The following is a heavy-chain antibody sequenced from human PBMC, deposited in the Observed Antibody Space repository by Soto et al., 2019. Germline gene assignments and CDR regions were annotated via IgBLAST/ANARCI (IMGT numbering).Heavy chain of an antibody. Sequence: SETLSLSCTVSGGSISSGGYYWYWIRQHPGKGLEWIGYIYYSGTTYYNPSLKSRVTISVDTSKNQFSLKLSSVTAADTAVYYCAASCVACGGFNYYGMDVWSQGTTVT. CDR2: IYYSGTT. V-gene: IGHV4-31*03. D-gene: IGHD2-21*01. CDR3: AASCVACGGFNYYGMDV. J-gene: IGHJ6*02. CDR1: GGSISSGGYY.